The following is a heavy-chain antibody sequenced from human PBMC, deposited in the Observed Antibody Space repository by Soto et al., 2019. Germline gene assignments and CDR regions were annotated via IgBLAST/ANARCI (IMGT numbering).Heavy chain of an antibody. CDR2: INPSGGST. CDR3: ARAGARDIVIIVYAHAGGFDY. V-gene: IGHV1-46*01. J-gene: IGHJ4*02. D-gene: IGHD2-8*01. Sequence: ASVKVSCKASGYTFTSYYMHWVRQAPGQGLEWMGIINPSGGSTSYAQKFQGRVTMTRDTSTSTVYMELSSLRSEDTAVYYCARAGARDIVIIVYAHAGGFDYRGQGPMVTV. CDR1: GYTFTSYY.